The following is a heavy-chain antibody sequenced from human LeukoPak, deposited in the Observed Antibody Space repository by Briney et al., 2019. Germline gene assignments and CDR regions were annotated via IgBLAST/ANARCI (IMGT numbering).Heavy chain of an antibody. V-gene: IGHV3-23*01. CDR3: AKDPFCTRTSCSNWLDP. CDR1: GLTFTSYA. D-gene: IGHD2-2*01. Sequence: GGSLRLSCAASGLTFTSYAMSWVRQAPGKGLEWVSTISGRGGISYYADSVKGRFTISRDNSMNTLFLQMNSLRAEDTAVYFCAKDPFCTRTSCSNWLDPWGQGTLVTVSS. CDR2: ISGRGGIS. J-gene: IGHJ5*02.